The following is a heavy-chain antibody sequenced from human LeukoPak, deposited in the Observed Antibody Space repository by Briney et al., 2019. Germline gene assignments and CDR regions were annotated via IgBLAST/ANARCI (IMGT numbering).Heavy chain of an antibody. D-gene: IGHD3-22*01. J-gene: IGHJ4*02. Sequence: GGSLRLSCAASGFTFSSYAMHWVRQAPGKGLEWVAVISYDGSNKYYADSVKGRFTISRDNSKNTLYLQMNSLRAEDTAVYYCARDLRRGYYYDSSGYYSGLDYWGQGTLVTVSS. V-gene: IGHV3-30-3*01. CDR1: GFTFSSYA. CDR2: ISYDGSNK. CDR3: ARDLRRGYYYDSSGYYSGLDY.